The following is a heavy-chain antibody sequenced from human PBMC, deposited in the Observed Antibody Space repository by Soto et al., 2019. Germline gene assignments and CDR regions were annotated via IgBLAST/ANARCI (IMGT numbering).Heavy chain of an antibody. D-gene: IGHD3-3*01. V-gene: IGHV1-24*01. J-gene: IGHJ6*02. Sequence: ASVKVSCKVSGYTLTELSMHWVRQAPGKGLEWMGGFDPEDGETIDAQKFQGRVTMTGDTSTDTAYMELSSLRSEDTAVYYCATVGDFWSGYYPNYYYGMDVWGQGTTVTVSS. CDR1: GYTLTELS. CDR2: FDPEDGET. CDR3: ATVGDFWSGYYPNYYYGMDV.